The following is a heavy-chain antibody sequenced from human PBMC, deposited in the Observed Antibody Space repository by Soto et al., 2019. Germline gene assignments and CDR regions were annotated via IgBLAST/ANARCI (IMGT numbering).Heavy chain of an antibody. CDR1: GGTFSSYA. CDR2: IIPIFGTA. Sequence: GASVKVSCKASGGTFSSYAISWVRQAPGQGLEWMGGIIPIFGTANYSQKFQGRITITADEATTTAYMELSSLRSHDTDVYDCARDLGNCRCASCHKGRDDYYCGMDVWGQGTTVTVS. J-gene: IGHJ6*02. CDR3: ARDLGNCRCASCHKGRDDYYCGMDV. D-gene: IGHD2-2*02. V-gene: IGHV1-69*13.